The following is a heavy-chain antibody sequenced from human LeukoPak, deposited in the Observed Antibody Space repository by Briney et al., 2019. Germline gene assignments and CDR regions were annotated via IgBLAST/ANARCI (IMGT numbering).Heavy chain of an antibody. V-gene: IGHV3-21*01. CDR3: ARHWRADYDFCSGYFNWFDP. J-gene: IGHJ5*02. D-gene: IGHD3-3*01. CDR2: ISSSSSYI. CDR1: GFTFSSYS. Sequence: PGGSLRLACAASGFTFSSYSMDWVRQAPGKGLEWVSSISSSSSYIYYADSVKGRFTTSRDNAKNSLYLQMTSLTAEDTAVYYCARHWRADYDFCSGYFNWFDPWGPGTPVTVSS.